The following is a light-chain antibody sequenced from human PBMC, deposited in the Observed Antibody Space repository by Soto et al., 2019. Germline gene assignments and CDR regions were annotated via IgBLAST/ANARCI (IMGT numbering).Light chain of an antibody. CDR3: QSYDSRLSSFV. J-gene: IGLJ1*01. CDR1: SSNIGAGYD. CDR2: GNT. V-gene: IGLV1-40*01. Sequence: QSVLTQAPSVSGAPGQRVTISCTGSSSNIGAGYDVHWYQQLPGTAPKLLIYGNTKRPSGVPDRFSGSKSATSASLAITGLQAEDEGDYYCQSYDSRLSSFVFGTGTQLTVL.